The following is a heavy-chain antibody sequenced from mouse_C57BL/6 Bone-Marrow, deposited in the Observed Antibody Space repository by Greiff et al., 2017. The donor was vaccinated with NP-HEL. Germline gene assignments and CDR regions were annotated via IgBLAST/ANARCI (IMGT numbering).Heavy chain of an antibody. Sequence: EVQVVESGPGLVKPSQSLSLTCSVTGYSITSGYYWNWIRQFPGNKLEWMGYISYDGSNNYNPSLKNRISITRDTSKNQFFLKLNSVTTEDTATYYCARAYDGYHWYFDVWGTGTTVTVSS. V-gene: IGHV3-6*01. CDR1: GYSITSGYY. D-gene: IGHD2-3*01. J-gene: IGHJ1*03. CDR2: ISYDGSN. CDR3: ARAYDGYHWYFDV.